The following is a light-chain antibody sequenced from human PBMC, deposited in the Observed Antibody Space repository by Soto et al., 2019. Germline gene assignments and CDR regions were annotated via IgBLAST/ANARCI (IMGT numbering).Light chain of an antibody. CDR2: EVS. CDR1: SSDVGSYNL. CDR3: CSYAGSSPFV. V-gene: IGLV2-23*02. J-gene: IGLJ1*01. Sequence: QSVLTQPASVSGSPGQSITISCTGTSSDVGSYNLVSWYQQHPGKAPKLMICEVSKRPSGVSNRFSGSKSGNTASLTISGLQAEDEADYYCCSYAGSSPFVFGTGTKVTVL.